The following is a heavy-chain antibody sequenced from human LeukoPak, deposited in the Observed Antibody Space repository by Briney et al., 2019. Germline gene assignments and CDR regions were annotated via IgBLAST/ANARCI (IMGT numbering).Heavy chain of an antibody. Sequence: ETGKSLRLSCAASGFTFSSYGMDWVRQAPGKGLEWVAVIWSDGSNKYYADSVKGRFTISRDNSKNTLYLQMDSLRADDTAVYYCAKMGCSSTCYTDYWGQGTLVTVSS. J-gene: IGHJ4*02. V-gene: IGHV3-33*06. CDR3: AKMGCSSTCYTDY. CDR1: GFTFSSYG. D-gene: IGHD6-13*01. CDR2: IWSDGSNK.